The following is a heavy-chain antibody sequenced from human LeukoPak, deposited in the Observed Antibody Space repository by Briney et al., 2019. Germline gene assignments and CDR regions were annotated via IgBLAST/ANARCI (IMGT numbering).Heavy chain of an antibody. V-gene: IGHV3-74*01. CDR3: ARAVADTRNAFDI. Sequence: GGSLRLSCAASGFTFSSFWMHWVRQAPGKGLVWVSRLNSAGSSTYYADSVKGRFTISRDNAKNTLFLQMNSLRAEDTAVYYCARAVADTRNAFDIWGQGTMVTVSS. CDR1: GFTFSSFW. D-gene: IGHD6-19*01. J-gene: IGHJ3*02. CDR2: LNSAGSST.